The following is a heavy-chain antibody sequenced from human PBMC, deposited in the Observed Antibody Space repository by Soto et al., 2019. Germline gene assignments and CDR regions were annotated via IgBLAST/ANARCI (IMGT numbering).Heavy chain of an antibody. CDR1: GDSVGSGSYY. Sequence: QVHLQESGPGLVRPSATLSLTCAVSGDSVGSGSYYWTWIRQPPGKGLEFVGHIYHTGSTNYNPSLLNRLTLAVDTSKNLVSLRVRSVTAADTAMYYCARARAFGDTRMVPFHWGHGVLGSVSS. D-gene: IGHD3-10*01. CDR3: ARARAFGDTRMVPFH. CDR2: IYHTGST. V-gene: IGHV4-61*03. J-gene: IGHJ4*01.